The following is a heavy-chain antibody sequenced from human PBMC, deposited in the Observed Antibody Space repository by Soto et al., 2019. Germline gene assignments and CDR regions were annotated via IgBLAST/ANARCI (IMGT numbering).Heavy chain of an antibody. V-gene: IGHV3-23*01. J-gene: IGHJ4*02. CDR2: ISGSGGST. CDR3: AKDIMYYYDSSGYPLDY. D-gene: IGHD3-22*01. CDR1: GFTFSSYA. Sequence: HPGGSLRLSCAASGFTFSSYAMSWVRQAPGKGLEWVSAISGSGGSTYYADSVKGRFTISRDNSKNTLYLQMNSLRAEDTAVYYCAKDIMYYYDSSGYPLDYWGQGTLVTVSS.